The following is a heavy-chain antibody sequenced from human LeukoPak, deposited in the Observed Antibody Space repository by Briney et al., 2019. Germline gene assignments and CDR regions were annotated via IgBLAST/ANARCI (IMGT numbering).Heavy chain of an antibody. CDR3: ARVGPTSYFDY. J-gene: IGHJ4*02. CDR2: VNPDTGGT. Sequence: ASVKVSCKASGYTFTDYYVHWVQQAPGQGLEWMGRVNPDTGGTNYAQKLQGRVTMTRDTSINTAYMELSRLTPDDTAIYCCARVGPTSYFDYWGQGTLVTVSS. CDR1: GYTFTDYY. V-gene: IGHV1-2*06.